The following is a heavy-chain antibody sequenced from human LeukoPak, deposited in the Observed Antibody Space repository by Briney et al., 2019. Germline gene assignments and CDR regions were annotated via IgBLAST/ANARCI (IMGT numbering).Heavy chain of an antibody. CDR1: DYSISSGYY. J-gene: IGHJ4*02. V-gene: IGHV4-38-2*01. D-gene: IGHD2-21*01. CDR2: VYQSGST. Sequence: SETLSLTCAVSDYSISSGYYWGWIRQPPGKGLEWIGSVYQSGSTYYSPSLKSRVTISVDTSNNQFSLKLTSVTAADTAIYYCARHPDLRWPRSFDSWGQGTLVSVSS. CDR3: ARHPDLRWPRSFDS.